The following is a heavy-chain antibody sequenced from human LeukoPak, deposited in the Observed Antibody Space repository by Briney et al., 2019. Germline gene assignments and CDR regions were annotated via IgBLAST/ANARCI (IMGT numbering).Heavy chain of an antibody. CDR2: IYYTGTT. CDR3: ASKSSDHGELRFDY. CDR1: GDSTNTYF. J-gene: IGHJ4*02. D-gene: IGHD4-17*01. V-gene: IGHV4-59*01. Sequence: SETLSLTRTMSGDSTNTYFWSWIRQPPGKGLEWIGYIYYTGTTNYNPSLKSRVTISVDTSKNQFSLRLSSATAADTAVYYCASKSSDHGELRFDYWGQGTLVTVSS.